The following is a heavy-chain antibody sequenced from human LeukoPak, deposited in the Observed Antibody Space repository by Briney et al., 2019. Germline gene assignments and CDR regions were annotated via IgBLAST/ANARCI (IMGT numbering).Heavy chain of an antibody. CDR2: IDSDGSST. V-gene: IGHV3-74*01. D-gene: IGHD3-10*01. Sequence: GGSLRLSCAASGFTFSSYWMHWVRQVPGKGLVWVSRIDSDGSSTSYADSVKGRFTISRDNAKNTLYVQMNSLRAEDTAVYYCSTGSGHAFDIWGRGTMVTVSS. CDR3: STGSGHAFDI. CDR1: GFTFSSYW. J-gene: IGHJ3*02.